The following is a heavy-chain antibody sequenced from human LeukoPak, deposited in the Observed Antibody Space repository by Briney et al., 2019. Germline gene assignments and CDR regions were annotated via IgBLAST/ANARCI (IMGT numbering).Heavy chain of an antibody. J-gene: IGHJ3*02. D-gene: IGHD4-23*01. V-gene: IGHV3-11*06. CDR1: GFTFSDYY. CDR2: ISSSSSYI. CDR3: ARDYPVYGGNFGDAFDI. Sequence: PGGSLRLSCAASGFTFSDYYMSWIRQAPGKGLEWVSSISSSSSYIYYADSVKGRFTISRDNAKNSLYLQMNSLRAEDTAVYYCARDYPVYGGNFGDAFDIWGQGTMVTVSS.